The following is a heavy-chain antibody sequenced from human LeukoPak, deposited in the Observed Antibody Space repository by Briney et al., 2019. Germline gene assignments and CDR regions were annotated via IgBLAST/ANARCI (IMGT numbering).Heavy chain of an antibody. J-gene: IGHJ4*02. CDR3: ARAIWGYGSGRPFDY. CDR2: IYSGGST. V-gene: IGHV3-66*01. D-gene: IGHD3-10*01. CDR1: GFTVSSNY. Sequence: PGGSLRLSCAASGFTVSSNYMSWVRQAPGKGLEWVSVIYSGGSTYYADSVKGRFTISRDNSKNTLYLQMNSLRAEDTAVYYCARAIWGYGSGRPFDYWGQGTLVTVSS.